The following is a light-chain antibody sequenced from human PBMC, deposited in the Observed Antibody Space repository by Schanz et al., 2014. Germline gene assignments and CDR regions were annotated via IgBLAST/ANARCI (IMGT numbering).Light chain of an antibody. J-gene: IGKJ4*01. CDR2: HVS. CDR3: QQSHSTPLT. V-gene: IGKV1-39*01. CDR1: QTVINY. Sequence: DIQMTQSPSSLSASVGDRVTITCRASQTVINYLSWYQQKLGEAPKLLIYHVSSLQSGVPSRFSGTGSETDFTLTISSVQPEDFATYYCQQSHSTPLTFGGGTKVETK.